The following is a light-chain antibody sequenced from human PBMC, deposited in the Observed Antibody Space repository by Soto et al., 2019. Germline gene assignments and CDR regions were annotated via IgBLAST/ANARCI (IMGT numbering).Light chain of an antibody. J-gene: IGLJ2*01. CDR2: TND. CDR1: SSNIVTNT. V-gene: IGLV1-44*01. CDR3: AAWDDSLNGVV. Sequence: QSVLTQPPSASGTPGQRVTFSCSGSSSNIVTNTVNWYQHRPGTAPKLLIYTNDQRPSGVPDRFSGSKSGSSASLAISGLQSEDEADYYCAAWDDSLNGVVFGGGTKLTVL.